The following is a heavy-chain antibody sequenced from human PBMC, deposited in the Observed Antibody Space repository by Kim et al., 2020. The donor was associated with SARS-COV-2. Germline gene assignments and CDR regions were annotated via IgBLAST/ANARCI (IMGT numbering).Heavy chain of an antibody. CDR2: FDPEDGET. Sequence: ASVKVSCKVSGYTLTELSMHWVRQAPGKGLEWMGGFDPEDGETIYAQKFQGRVTMTEDTPIDTAYMELSSLRSEDTAVYYCATLDSSGYYKEYYFDYWGQGTLVTVSS. CDR1: GYTLTELS. D-gene: IGHD3-22*01. V-gene: IGHV1-24*01. CDR3: ATLDSSGYYKEYYFDY. J-gene: IGHJ4*02.